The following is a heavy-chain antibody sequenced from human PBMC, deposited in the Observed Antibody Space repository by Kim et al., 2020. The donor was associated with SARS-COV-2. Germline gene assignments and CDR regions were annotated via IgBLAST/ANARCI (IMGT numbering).Heavy chain of an antibody. CDR1: GGSISSYY. CDR3: ARLRFLEWLDPGPKFDP. CDR2: IYYSGST. V-gene: IGHV4-59*08. J-gene: IGHJ5*02. Sequence: SETLSLTCTVSGGSISSYYWSWIRQPPGKGLEWIGYIYYSGSTNYNPSPKSRVTISVDTSKNQFSLKLSSVTAADTAVYYCARLRFLEWLDPGPKFDPWGQGTLVTVSS. D-gene: IGHD3-3*01.